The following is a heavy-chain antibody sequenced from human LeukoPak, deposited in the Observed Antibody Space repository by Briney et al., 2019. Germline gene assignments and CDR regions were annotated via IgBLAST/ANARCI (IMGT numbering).Heavy chain of an antibody. CDR3: ARGAPYRDSDDY. V-gene: IGHV3-66*01. CDR2: SYSGGST. J-gene: IGHJ4*02. D-gene: IGHD1-26*01. CDR1: GFSVSSNY. Sequence: GGSLRLSCAASGFSVSSNYINWVRQAPGKGLEWVSVSYSGGSTYYADSVKGRITISRDNSKNTLYLQMNSLRPEDTAVYYCARGAPYRDSDDYWGQGTLVTVSS.